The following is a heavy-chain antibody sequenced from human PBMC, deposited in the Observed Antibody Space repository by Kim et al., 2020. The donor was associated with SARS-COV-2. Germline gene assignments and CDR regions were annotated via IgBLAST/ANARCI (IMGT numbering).Heavy chain of an antibody. CDR3: ARRRNKVGWLSDGMDV. J-gene: IGHJ6*02. CDR1: GYSFTSYW. D-gene: IGHD3-3*01. CDR2: IDPSDSYT. V-gene: IGHV5-10-1*01. Sequence: GESLKISCKGSGYSFTSYWISWVRQMPGKGLEWMGRIDPSDSYTNYSPSFQGHVTISADKSISTAYLQWSSLKASDTAMYYCARRRNKVGWLSDGMDVWGQGTTVTVSS.